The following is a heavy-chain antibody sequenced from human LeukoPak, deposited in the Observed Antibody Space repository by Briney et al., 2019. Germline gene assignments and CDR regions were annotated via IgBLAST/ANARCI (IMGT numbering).Heavy chain of an antibody. CDR3: ARKHGDYRSPGFQH. CDR1: GGSISSSSYY. V-gene: IGHV4-39*07. CDR2: IYYSGST. J-gene: IGHJ1*01. Sequence: SETLSLTCTVSGGSISSSSYYWGWIRQPPGKGLEWIGSIYYSGSTYYNPSLKSRVTISVDTSKNQFSLKLSSVTAADTAAYYCARKHGDYRSPGFQHWGQGTLVTVSS. D-gene: IGHD4-17*01.